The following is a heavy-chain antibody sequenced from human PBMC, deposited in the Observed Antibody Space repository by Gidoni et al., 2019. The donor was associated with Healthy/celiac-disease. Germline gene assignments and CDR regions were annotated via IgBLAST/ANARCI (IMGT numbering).Heavy chain of an antibody. CDR1: GGSISSGGYS. D-gene: IGHD1-26*01. V-gene: IGHV4-30-2*01. Sequence: QLQLQESGSGLVKPSQPLSLTCAVSGGSISSGGYSWSWIRQPPGKGLEWIGYIYHSGSTYYNPSLKSRVTISVDRSKNQFSLKLSSVTAADTAVYYCARAQGSGSSGVDYWGQGTLVTVSS. CDR2: IYHSGST. J-gene: IGHJ4*02. CDR3: ARAQGSGSSGVDY.